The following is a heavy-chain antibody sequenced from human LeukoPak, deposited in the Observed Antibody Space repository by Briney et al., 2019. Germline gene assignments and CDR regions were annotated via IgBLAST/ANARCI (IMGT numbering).Heavy chain of an antibody. Sequence: DSVKVSCKASGYTFTGYYMHWVRQAPGQGLEWMGRINPNSGGTNYAQKFQGRVTMTRDTSISTAYMELSRLRSDDTAVYYCARVPTATLELSDAFDIWGQGTMVTVSS. D-gene: IGHD5-24*01. CDR3: ARVPTATLELSDAFDI. V-gene: IGHV1-2*06. CDR1: GYTFTGYY. CDR2: INPNSGGT. J-gene: IGHJ3*02.